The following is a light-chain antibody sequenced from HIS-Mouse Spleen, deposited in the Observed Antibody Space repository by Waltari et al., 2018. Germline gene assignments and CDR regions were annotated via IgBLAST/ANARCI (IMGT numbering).Light chain of an antibody. CDR1: TLGDKY. CDR2: QDS. CDR3: QAWDSSYSV. Sequence: SYELTQPPSVSVSPGQPASITCSGDTLGDKYACWYQQTPGQSPVLVIYQDSKRPSGIPERFSGSNSGNTATLTISGTQAMDEADYYCQAWDSSYSVFGGGTKLTVL. V-gene: IGLV3-1*01. J-gene: IGLJ2*01.